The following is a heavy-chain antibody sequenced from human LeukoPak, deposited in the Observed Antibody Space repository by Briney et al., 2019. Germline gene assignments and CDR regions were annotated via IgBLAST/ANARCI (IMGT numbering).Heavy chain of an antibody. CDR3: ARDLFVRITMIVEYGFDI. V-gene: IGHV1-8*01. CDR1: GYTFTSYD. J-gene: IGHJ3*02. D-gene: IGHD3-22*01. CDR2: MNPISGYT. Sequence: ASVKVSCKASGYTFTSYDINWVRQATGQGLEWMGWMNPISGYTGHAQKFQGRVTITTDESTSTAYMELSSLRSEDTAVYYCARDLFVRITMIVEYGFDIWGQGTMVTVSS.